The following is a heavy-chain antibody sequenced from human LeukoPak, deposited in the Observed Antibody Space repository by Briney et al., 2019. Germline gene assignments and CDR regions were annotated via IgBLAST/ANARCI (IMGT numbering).Heavy chain of an antibody. Sequence: PGGSLRLSCAASGFTFSNAWMSWVRQAPGKGLEWVGRIKSKTDGGTTDYAAPVKGRFTISRDDSKNTLYLQMNSLETEDTAVYYCTTDPGITMIVVVTMNSESFDYWGQGTLVTVSS. J-gene: IGHJ4*02. D-gene: IGHD3-22*01. CDR2: IKSKTDGGTT. CDR1: GFTFSNAW. CDR3: TTDPGITMIVVVTMNSESFDY. V-gene: IGHV3-15*01.